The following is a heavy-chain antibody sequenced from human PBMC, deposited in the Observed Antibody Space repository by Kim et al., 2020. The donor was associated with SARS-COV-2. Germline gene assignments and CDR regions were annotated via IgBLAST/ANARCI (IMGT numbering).Heavy chain of an antibody. CDR1: GFTFSSYS. V-gene: IGHV3-21*01. J-gene: IGHJ6*02. Sequence: GGSLRLSCAASGFTFSSYSMNWVRQAPGKGLEWVSSISSSSSYIYYAVSVKGRFTISRDNAKNSLYLQMHSLRAEDTAVYYCARYHRHYDFWSGYKNYYYGMDVWGQGTTVTVSS. CDR3: ARYHRHYDFWSGYKNYYYGMDV. CDR2: ISSSSSYI. D-gene: IGHD3-3*01.